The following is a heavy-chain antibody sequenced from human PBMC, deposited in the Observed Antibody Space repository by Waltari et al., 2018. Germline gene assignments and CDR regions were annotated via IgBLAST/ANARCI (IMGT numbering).Heavy chain of an antibody. CDR1: GGSISSSHW. CDR2: IYHSGST. Sequence: QVQLQESGPGLVKPSGTLSLTCAVSGGSISSSHWVGWVRQPPGKGLEWIGEIYHSGSTNYNPSLKSRVTISVDKSKNQFSLKLSSVTAADTAVYYCAREVRRVRTWYGMDVWGQGTTVTVSS. V-gene: IGHV4-4*02. J-gene: IGHJ6*02. D-gene: IGHD2-21*01. CDR3: AREVRRVRTWYGMDV.